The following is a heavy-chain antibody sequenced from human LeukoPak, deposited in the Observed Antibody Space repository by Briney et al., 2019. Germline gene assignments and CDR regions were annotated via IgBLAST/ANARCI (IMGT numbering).Heavy chain of an antibody. J-gene: IGHJ4*02. Sequence: PGGSLRLSCAASGFTFDDYGMSWVRQAPGKGLEWVSGINWNGGSTGYADSVKGRFTVSRDNAKNSLYLQMNSLGAEDTALYYCARDRYSSSSDYWGQGTLVTVSS. CDR1: GFTFDDYG. CDR2: INWNGGST. V-gene: IGHV3-20*04. CDR3: ARDRYSSSSDY. D-gene: IGHD6-6*01.